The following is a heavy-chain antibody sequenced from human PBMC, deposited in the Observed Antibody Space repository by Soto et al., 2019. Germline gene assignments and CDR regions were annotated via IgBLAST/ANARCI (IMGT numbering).Heavy chain of an antibody. D-gene: IGHD4-17*01. CDR2: MRGTGGAT. J-gene: IGHJ4*02. CDR3: AKGASTTVFAFNDY. CDR1: GFTFDNYA. V-gene: IGHV3-23*01. Sequence: EVRLLESGGGLVQPGGSLRVSCAVSGFTFDNYAMSWVRQAPGKGLEWVSTMRGTGGATYYADSVKGRFTISRDNAKNSLYLQMNSLRGEDTALYYCAKGASTTVFAFNDYWGQGTLVTVSS.